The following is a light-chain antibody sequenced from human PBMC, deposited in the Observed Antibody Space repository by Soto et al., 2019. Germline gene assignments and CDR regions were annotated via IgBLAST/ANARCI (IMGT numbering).Light chain of an antibody. J-gene: IGKJ3*01. CDR3: QEFHNWPLLT. V-gene: IGKV3-15*01. CDR2: GAS. CDR1: QSITSN. Sequence: EIVMTQSPATLSVSPGERATFSCRASQSITSNLAWYQQKPGQAPRLLIYGASTRATGVPARFSGSGSGTEFTLTISSLQSEDLAIYYCQEFHNWPLLTFGPGTKVEIK.